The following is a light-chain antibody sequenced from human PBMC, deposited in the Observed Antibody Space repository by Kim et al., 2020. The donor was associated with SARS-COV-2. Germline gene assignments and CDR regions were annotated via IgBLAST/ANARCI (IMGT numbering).Light chain of an antibody. CDR3: QQYGISPMYT. CDR2: GAS. J-gene: IGKJ2*01. Sequence: EIALTQSPGTLSLSPGERATLSYRASQSVSSSYLAWYQQKPGQAPRLLIYGASSRATGIPDRFSGSGSGTDFTLTISRLEPEDFAVYYCQQYGISPMYTFGQGTKLEI. CDR1: QSVSSSY. V-gene: IGKV3-20*01.